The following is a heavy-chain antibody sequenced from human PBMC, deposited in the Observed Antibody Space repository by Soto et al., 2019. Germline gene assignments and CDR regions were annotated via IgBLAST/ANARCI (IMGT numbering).Heavy chain of an antibody. CDR3: ARSSYYYDSSGYFFSWFAP. Sequence: SEALSLSCTISGDSIGTHYWSWIRQPPEKGLEWIGYIYYTGSTKFNPSLQSRVTMSVDTSKNQFSLRLSSVTAADTAVYYCARSSYYYDSSGYFFSWFAPWGQGTLVTVS. CDR2: IYYTGST. D-gene: IGHD3-22*01. CDR1: GDSIGTHY. V-gene: IGHV4-59*08. J-gene: IGHJ5*02.